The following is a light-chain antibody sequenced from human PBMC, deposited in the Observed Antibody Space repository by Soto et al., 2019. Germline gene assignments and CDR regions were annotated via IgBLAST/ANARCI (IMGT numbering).Light chain of an antibody. CDR3: QQSDDLPT. V-gene: IGKV1-33*01. Sequence: EIQMTQSPSSLSASVGDRVIITSQASQDINNFVNWYQQKPGKAPKLLIYDASTLKRGVPSRFSGSGSGTDFRFTISSLQPEDFATYYCQQSDDLPTFGQGTRLEIK. CDR1: QDINNF. J-gene: IGKJ5*01. CDR2: DAS.